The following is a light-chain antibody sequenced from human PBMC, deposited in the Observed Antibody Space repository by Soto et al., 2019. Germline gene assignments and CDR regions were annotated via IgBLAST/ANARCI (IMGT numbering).Light chain of an antibody. CDR1: SSNIGSDS. V-gene: IGLV1-44*01. CDR2: NNN. Sequence: QSVLTQPPSASGAPGQRVTISCSGSSSNIGSDSVSWYQQLPGTAPKLLIYNNNQRPSGVPDRFSGSKSGTSASLAISGLQSEDEADYYCAAWDDSLNGVVFGGGTKDRP. CDR3: AAWDDSLNGVV. J-gene: IGLJ2*01.